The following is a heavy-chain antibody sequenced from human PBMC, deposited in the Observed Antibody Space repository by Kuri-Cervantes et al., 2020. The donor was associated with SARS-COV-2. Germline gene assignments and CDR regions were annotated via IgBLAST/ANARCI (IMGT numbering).Heavy chain of an antibody. V-gene: IGHV3-30*03. CDR1: GITLSTYG. CDR2: ISYDGSNK. CDR3: ARDYYYDSSGYYASYAHGHMDV. D-gene: IGHD3-22*01. Sequence: GESLKISCAASGITLSTYGMHWVRQAPGKGLEWVAIISYDGSNKYYAEPVKGRSTISRDNSKNTLYLQMNSLRAEDTAVYYCARDYYYDSSGYYASYAHGHMDVWGQGTTVTISS. J-gene: IGHJ6*02.